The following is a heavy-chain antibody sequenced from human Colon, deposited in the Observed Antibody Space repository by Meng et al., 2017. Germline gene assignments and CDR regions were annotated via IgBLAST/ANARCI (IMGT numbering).Heavy chain of an antibody. CDR2: VPADGSGR. CDR1: GFAFSDYA. D-gene: IGHD1-14*01. J-gene: IGHJ5*02. Sequence: KMVESGGDLVRPGGSLRLSCVGSGFAFSDYAMTWVRQAPGQGLEWLSTVPADGSGRYYANSVRGRFTHSRDNSKNTLYLQMRNLRVDDTAIYYCARWPEGQSPFMWFDPRGQGTLVTVSS. CDR3: ARWPEGQSPFMWFDP. V-gene: IGHV3-23*04.